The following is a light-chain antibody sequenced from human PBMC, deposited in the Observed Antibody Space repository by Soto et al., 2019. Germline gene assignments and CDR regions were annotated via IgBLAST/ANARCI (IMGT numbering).Light chain of an antibody. CDR2: DTS. CDR3: QQYNHWPRMLS. J-gene: IGKJ4*01. V-gene: IGKV3-15*01. CDR1: QSLTSN. Sequence: EIILTQSPATLYVSPGERATLSFRASQSLTSNLAWYQQRPGQAPRLLIYDTSTRATDIPARFSGSGSGTEFTLTIASLQSEDFAVYYCQQYNHWPRMLSFGGGTRV.